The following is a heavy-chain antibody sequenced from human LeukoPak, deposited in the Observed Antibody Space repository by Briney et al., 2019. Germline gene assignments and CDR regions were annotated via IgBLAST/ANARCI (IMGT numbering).Heavy chain of an antibody. CDR3: AKDLGSSGWYIDY. D-gene: IGHD6-19*01. CDR1: GFTFRRYT. J-gene: IGHJ4*02. V-gene: IGHV3-23*01. CDR2: NSGGSS. Sequence: PGGSLRLSCAASGFTFRRYTLNWVRQAPGKGLEWVSSNSGGSSYYADSVKGRFTISRDNSKNTLYLQMNSLRAEDTAVYYCAKDLGSSGWYIDYWGQGTLVTVSS.